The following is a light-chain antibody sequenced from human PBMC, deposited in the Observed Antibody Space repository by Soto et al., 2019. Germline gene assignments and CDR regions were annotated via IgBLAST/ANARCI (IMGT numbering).Light chain of an antibody. Sequence: DIVTTQSPLSLPVTPGEPASISCRSSQSLLQSNGYNYLDWYLQKAGQSPQLLIYLGSNRASGVPDRFSGSGSGTDFTLKISRVEAEDVGVYYCMQALQTPPWTFGQGTKLEIK. V-gene: IGKV2-28*01. J-gene: IGKJ2*02. CDR1: QSLLQSNGYNY. CDR2: LGS. CDR3: MQALQTPPWT.